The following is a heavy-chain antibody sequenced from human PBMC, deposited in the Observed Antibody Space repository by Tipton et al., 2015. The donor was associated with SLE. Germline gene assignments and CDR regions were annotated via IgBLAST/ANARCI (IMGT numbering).Heavy chain of an antibody. D-gene: IGHD3-10*01. CDR1: GASIRSSSYY. Sequence: LRLSCTVSGASIRSSSYYWGWIRQPPGKGLEWIGTIYYSGSPFYNPSLKSRVTITVATSKNQFSLKLSSVTAADTAVYYCASLNPNYYGSGSYFSPGRWGQGTLVSVSS. J-gene: IGHJ1*01. CDR3: ASLNPNYYGSGSYFSPGR. V-gene: IGHV4-39*07. CDR2: IYYSGSP.